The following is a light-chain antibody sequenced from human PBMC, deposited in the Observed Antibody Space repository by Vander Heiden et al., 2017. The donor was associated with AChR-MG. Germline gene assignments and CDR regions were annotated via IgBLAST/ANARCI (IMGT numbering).Light chain of an antibody. Sequence: EIVLTQSPGTLSLSPGERATLSCRASQSIVSNYLAWYQQRPGQAPRLLIYGASSRATGIPDRFSGSGSGTDFTLTISRLEPEDFAVFYCQQDCSSPETFGQRTKVEIK. J-gene: IGKJ1*01. V-gene: IGKV3-20*01. CDR3: QQDCSSPET. CDR1: QSIVSNY. CDR2: GAS.